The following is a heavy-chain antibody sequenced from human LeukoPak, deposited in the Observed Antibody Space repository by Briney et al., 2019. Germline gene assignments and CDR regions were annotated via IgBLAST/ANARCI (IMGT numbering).Heavy chain of an antibody. J-gene: IGHJ3*02. V-gene: IGHV3-7*01. CDR3: ARMGYCSGGSCYSGPPDAFDI. CDR2: IKQDGSEK. Sequence: GGSLRLSCAASGFTLSSYWMSWVRQAPGKWLDWLANIKQDGSEKYYVDSVKGRFTISRDNAKNSLYLQMNSLRAEDTAVYYCARMGYCSGGSCYSGPPDAFDIWGQGTMVTVSS. D-gene: IGHD2-15*01. CDR1: GFTLSSYW.